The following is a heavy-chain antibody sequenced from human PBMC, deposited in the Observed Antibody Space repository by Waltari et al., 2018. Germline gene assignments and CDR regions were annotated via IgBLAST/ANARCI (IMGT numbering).Heavy chain of an antibody. J-gene: IGHJ4*02. CDR2: RWYDGSNK. V-gene: IGHV3-33*06. Sequence: QVQLVESGGGVVQPGRSLRLSCAASGFPFSRYGMHWVRQAPGKGLEWVAVRWYDGSNKYYADSVKGRFTISRDNSKNTLYLQMNSLRAEDTAVYYCAKKCGGGYFDYWGQGTLVTVSS. D-gene: IGHD3-16*01. CDR1: GFPFSRYG. CDR3: AKKCGGGYFDY.